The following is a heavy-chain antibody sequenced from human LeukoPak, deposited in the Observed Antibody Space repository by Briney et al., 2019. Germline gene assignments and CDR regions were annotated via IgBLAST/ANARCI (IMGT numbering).Heavy chain of an antibody. V-gene: IGHV4-4*09. J-gene: IGHJ6*03. CDR1: GDSVSGYY. D-gene: IGHD3-22*01. Sequence: PSETLSLTCTVSGDSVSGYYGSWIRQPPGKGLEWIGYFYTSASTNYNPSLKSRVTMSVDTSKNQFSLKLTSVTAADTAVYYRARGLRDEERHYGYYYMDVWGKGTTVTVSS. CDR2: FYTSAST. CDR3: ARGLRDEERHYGYYYMDV.